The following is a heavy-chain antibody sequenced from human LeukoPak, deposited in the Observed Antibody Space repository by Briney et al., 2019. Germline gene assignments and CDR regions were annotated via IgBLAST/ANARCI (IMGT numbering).Heavy chain of an antibody. J-gene: IGHJ4*02. V-gene: IGHV3-23*01. D-gene: IGHD6-19*01. Sequence: GGSLRLSCAAAGFTFSSYAMSWVHQAPGKGLEWVSAISGSGGNTYFADSVKGRFTISRDNSKNTLYLQMNSLRAEDTAVYYCAKGPWLAYPYSFDYWGQGTLVTVSS. CDR1: GFTFSSYA. CDR2: ISGSGGNT. CDR3: AKGPWLAYPYSFDY.